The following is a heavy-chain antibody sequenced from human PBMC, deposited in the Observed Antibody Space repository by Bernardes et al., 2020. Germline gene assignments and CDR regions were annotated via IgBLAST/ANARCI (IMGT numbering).Heavy chain of an antibody. V-gene: IGHV4-59*01. CDR3: ARRAAGNRAFDI. D-gene: IGHD6-13*01. Sequence: ETLPLTCTVSGGSISSYYWIWIRQPPGKGLEWIGYIYYSGSTNYNPSLKSRVTISVDTSKNQFSLKLSSVTAADTAVYYCARRAAGNRAFDIWGQGTMVTVSS. CDR2: IYYSGST. J-gene: IGHJ3*02. CDR1: GGSISSYY.